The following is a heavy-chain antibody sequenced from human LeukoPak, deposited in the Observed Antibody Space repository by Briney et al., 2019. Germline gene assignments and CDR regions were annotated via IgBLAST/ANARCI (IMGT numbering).Heavy chain of an antibody. J-gene: IGHJ4*02. Sequence: GASVKVSCKASGYTFTGYYMHWVRQAPGQGLEWRGWINPNSGGTNYAQKFQGRVTMTRDTSISTAYMELSRLRSDDTAVYYCARTTNSDWYSSSWYLGGSPTGFDYWGQGTLVTVSS. D-gene: IGHD6-13*01. CDR2: INPNSGGT. V-gene: IGHV1-2*02. CDR1: GYTFTGYY. CDR3: ARTTNSDWYSSSWYLGGSPTGFDY.